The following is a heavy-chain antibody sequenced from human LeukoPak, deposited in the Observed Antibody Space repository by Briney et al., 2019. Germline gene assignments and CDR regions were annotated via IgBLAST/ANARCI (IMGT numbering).Heavy chain of an antibody. Sequence: PGGSLRLSCAASGFTFSSYAMSWVRQAPGKGLEWVSAISGSGGSTYYADSVKGRFTTSRDNSKNTLYLQMNSLGAEDTAVYYCAKDSSYYDSSGYPYFDYWGQGTLVTVSS. CDR1: GFTFSSYA. V-gene: IGHV3-23*01. CDR3: AKDSSYYDSSGYPYFDY. J-gene: IGHJ4*02. CDR2: ISGSGGST. D-gene: IGHD3-22*01.